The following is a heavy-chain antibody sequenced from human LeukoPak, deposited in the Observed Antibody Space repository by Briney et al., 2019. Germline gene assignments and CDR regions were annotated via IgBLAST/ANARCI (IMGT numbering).Heavy chain of an antibody. J-gene: IGHJ4*02. Sequence: GGSLTLSCAASGFTFSSYSMNWVRQAPGKGLEWVSSISINRSYMYYADSVKGRFTISRDNAKNSLSLQMNSLRAEDTAVYYCARAYDSSSSFDYWGQGTLVTVSS. CDR3: ARAYDSSSSFDY. V-gene: IGHV3-21*01. CDR2: ISINRSYM. CDR1: GFTFSSYS. D-gene: IGHD3-22*01.